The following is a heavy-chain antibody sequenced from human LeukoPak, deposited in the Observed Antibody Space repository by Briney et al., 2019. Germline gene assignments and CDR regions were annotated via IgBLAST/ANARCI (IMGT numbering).Heavy chain of an antibody. CDR2: IYYSGST. CDR3: ARDSGYYDFWSGPKSNGMDV. D-gene: IGHD3-3*01. Sequence: SETLSLTCTVSGGSISSYYWSWIRQPPGKGLEWTGYIYYSGSTNYNPSLKSRVTISVDTSKNQFSLKLSSVTAADTAVYYCARDSGYYDFWSGPKSNGMDVWGQGTTVTVSS. V-gene: IGHV4-59*01. J-gene: IGHJ6*02. CDR1: GGSISSYY.